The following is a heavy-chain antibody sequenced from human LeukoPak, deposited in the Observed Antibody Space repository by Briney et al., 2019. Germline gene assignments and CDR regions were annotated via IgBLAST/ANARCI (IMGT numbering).Heavy chain of an antibody. Sequence: GGSLRLSCAASGFTFSSYSMNWVRRAPGKGLEWVSYISGSGSTIYYADSVKGRFTISRDNAKNSLYLQMNSLRAEDTAVYYCARDRRNDGGYYFDYWAQGTLVTVSS. J-gene: IGHJ4*02. CDR2: ISGSGSTI. CDR1: GFTFSSYS. V-gene: IGHV3-48*04. CDR3: ARDRRNDGGYYFDY. D-gene: IGHD1-1*01.